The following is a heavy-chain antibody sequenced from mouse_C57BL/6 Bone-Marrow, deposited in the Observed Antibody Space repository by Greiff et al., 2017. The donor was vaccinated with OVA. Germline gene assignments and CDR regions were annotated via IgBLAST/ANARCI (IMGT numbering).Heavy chain of an antibody. D-gene: IGHD1-1*01. CDR2: IHPSDSDT. V-gene: IGHV1-74*01. Sequence: VQLQQSGAELVRPGASVKLSCTASGFNIKDDYMHWVKQRPEQGLEWIGRIHPSDSDTNYNQKFKGKATLTVDKSSSTAYMQLSSLTSEDSAVYYCAITYYGSSEGEMDYWGQGTSVTVSS. CDR3: AITYYGSSEGEMDY. CDR1: GFNIKDDY. J-gene: IGHJ4*01.